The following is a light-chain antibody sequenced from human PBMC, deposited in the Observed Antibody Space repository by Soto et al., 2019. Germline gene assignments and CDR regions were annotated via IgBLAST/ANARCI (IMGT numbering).Light chain of an antibody. CDR2: AAS. V-gene: IGKV1-12*01. CDR1: PGISSW. J-gene: IGKJ3*01. Sequence: DIQITQSPSSVSASVGDRVTITCRASPGISSWLAWYQQKPGKAPKLLIYAASSLQSGVPSRFSGSGSGTDFTLTIISLQPEDFATYYCQQANSFPFTFGPGTKVDIK. CDR3: QQANSFPFT.